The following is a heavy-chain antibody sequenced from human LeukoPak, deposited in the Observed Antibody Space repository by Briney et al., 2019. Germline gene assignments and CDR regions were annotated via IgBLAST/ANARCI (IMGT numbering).Heavy chain of an antibody. CDR3: ARADCGGDCYPDY. V-gene: IGHV4-59*01. J-gene: IGHJ4*02. D-gene: IGHD2-21*02. CDR2: IYYSGST. Sequence: PSETLSLTCTVSGGSISSYYWSWIRQPPGKGLEWIGYIYYSGSTNYNPSLKSRVTISVDTSKNQFSLKLSSVTAADTAVYYRARADCGGDCYPDYWGQGTLVTVSS. CDR1: GGSISSYY.